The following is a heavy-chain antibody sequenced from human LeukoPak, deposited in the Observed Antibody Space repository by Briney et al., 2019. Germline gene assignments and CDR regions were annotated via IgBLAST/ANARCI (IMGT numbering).Heavy chain of an antibody. CDR1: GFHFTNNA. V-gene: IGHV3-23*01. D-gene: IGHD2-15*01. CDR3: GRGHRFCSRGNCNSPVDY. Sequence: PGGALELFLAISGFHFTNNAMTWGRPAPGKGVEWGSTIGGGGVEIHYADSVKGRFTISRDNSKNTLYLQMNSLRAEDTAVYYCGRGHRFCSRGNCNSPVDYWGQGTLVTVSS. CDR2: IGGGGVEI. J-gene: IGHJ4*02.